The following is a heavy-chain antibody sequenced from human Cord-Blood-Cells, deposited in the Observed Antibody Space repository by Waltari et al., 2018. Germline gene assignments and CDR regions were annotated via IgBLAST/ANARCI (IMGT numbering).Heavy chain of an antibody. CDR3: ARPYDFWRAGNAFDI. CDR2: IYYSGST. Sequence: QLQLQESGPGLVKHSETLSLTCTVSGGPISSSSYYWGWIRQPPGKGLEWIGSIYYSGSTYYTPSLKGRVTISVNTSKNQFSLKLSSVTAADTAVYYCARPYDFWRAGNAFDIWGQGTMVTVSS. CDR1: GGPISSSSYY. V-gene: IGHV4-39*01. D-gene: IGHD3-3*01. J-gene: IGHJ3*02.